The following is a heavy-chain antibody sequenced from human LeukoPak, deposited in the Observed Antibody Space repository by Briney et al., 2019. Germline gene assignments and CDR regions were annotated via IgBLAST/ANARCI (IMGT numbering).Heavy chain of an antibody. CDR3: ASSSIVVVPAAILDDAFDI. CDR1: GGSISSYY. Sequence: SETLSLTCTVSGGSISSYYWSWIRQPPGKGLEWIGYIYYSGSTNYNPSLKSRVTISVDTSKNQFSLKLSSVTAADTAVYYCASSSIVVVPAAILDDAFDIWGQGTMVTVSS. D-gene: IGHD2-2*02. J-gene: IGHJ3*02. V-gene: IGHV4-59*12. CDR2: IYYSGST.